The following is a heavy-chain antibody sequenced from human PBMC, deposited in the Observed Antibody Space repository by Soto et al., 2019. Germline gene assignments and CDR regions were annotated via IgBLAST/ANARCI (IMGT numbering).Heavy chain of an antibody. Sequence: SVKVSCKASGGTFSSYAISWVRQAPGQGLEWMGGIIPILGTANYAQKFQGRVTITADESTSTAYMELSSLRSEDTAVYYCARDSEHDSSGYYYFDYWGQGTLVTVSS. CDR3: ARDSEHDSSGYYYFDY. J-gene: IGHJ4*02. CDR2: IIPILGTA. D-gene: IGHD3-22*01. CDR1: GGTFSSYA. V-gene: IGHV1-69*13.